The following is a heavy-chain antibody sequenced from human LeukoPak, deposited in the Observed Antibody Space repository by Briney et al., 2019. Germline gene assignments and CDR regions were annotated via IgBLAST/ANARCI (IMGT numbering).Heavy chain of an antibody. J-gene: IGHJ3*02. CDR1: GYTFTGYY. V-gene: IGHV1-46*01. CDR2: INPSGGST. D-gene: IGHD6-13*01. Sequence: ASVKVSCKASGYTFTGYYMHWVRQAPGQGLEWMGIINPSGGSTSYAQKFQGRVTMTRDMSTSTVYMELSSLRSEDTAVYYCARGAQAGFVEGAFDIWGQGTMVTVSS. CDR3: ARGAQAGFVEGAFDI.